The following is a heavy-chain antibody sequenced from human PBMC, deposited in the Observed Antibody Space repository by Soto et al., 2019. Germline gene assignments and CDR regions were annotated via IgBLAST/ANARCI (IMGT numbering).Heavy chain of an antibody. D-gene: IGHD3-10*01. CDR1: GFTFSRYG. J-gene: IGHJ4*02. CDR3: ARGSDGSGNFLDY. CDR2: IWYDGSKK. Sequence: QVHLVESGGGVVQSGTSLRLSCAASGFTFSRYGMHWVRQAPDKGLEWVAVIWYDGSKKYFADSVKGRFTISRDNDKNTVLLQMNSLRVEDTAVYYCARGSDGSGNFLDYWGQGSLVTVSS. V-gene: IGHV3-33*01.